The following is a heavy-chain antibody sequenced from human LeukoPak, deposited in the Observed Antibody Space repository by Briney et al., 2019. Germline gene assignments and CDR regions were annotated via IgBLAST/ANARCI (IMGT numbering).Heavy chain of an antibody. CDR3: ARSLLGPYGMDV. CDR2: IYSGGRT. J-gene: IGHJ6*02. V-gene: IGHV3-66*02. D-gene: IGHD2-8*02. CDR1: GLIVSSNY. Sequence: GGSLRLSCAASGLIVSSNYMTWVRQAPGKGLEWVSIIYSGGRTYYTDSVKGRFTISRDNSKNTLYLQMNSLRAEDTAVYYCARSLLGPYGMDVWGQGTTVTVSS.